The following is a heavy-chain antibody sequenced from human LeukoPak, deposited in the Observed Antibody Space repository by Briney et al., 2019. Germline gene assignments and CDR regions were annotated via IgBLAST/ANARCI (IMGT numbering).Heavy chain of an antibody. CDR2: IYTSGST. D-gene: IGHD5-18*01. CDR3: ARGGYYPLDY. CDR1: GGSITNYY. Sequence: KPSETLSLTCTVSGGSITNYYWSWIRQPAGKGLEWIGRIYTSGSTNYNPSLKSRVTISVDTSKNQFSLKLSSVTAADTAVYYCARGGYYPLDYWGQGTLVTVSS. J-gene: IGHJ4*02. V-gene: IGHV4-4*07.